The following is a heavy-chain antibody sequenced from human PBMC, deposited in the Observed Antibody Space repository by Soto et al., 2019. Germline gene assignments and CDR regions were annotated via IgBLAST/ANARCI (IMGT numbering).Heavy chain of an antibody. D-gene: IGHD1-26*01. J-gene: IGHJ4*02. Sequence: SETLSLTCTSSGGSVISYQWSWIRQPPGKGLEWIGLTSYSGNTVYNPSLKSRVAFSVDTSKNHFSLTLTSVTAADTAVYYCARDGVGPFDYWGQGAVVTVSS. CDR2: TSYSGNT. CDR3: ARDGVGPFDY. V-gene: IGHV4-59*02. CDR1: GGSVISYQ.